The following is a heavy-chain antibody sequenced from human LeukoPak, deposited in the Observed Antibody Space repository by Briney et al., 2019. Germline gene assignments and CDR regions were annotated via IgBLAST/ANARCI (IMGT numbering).Heavy chain of an antibody. J-gene: IGHJ4*02. CDR1: GFTFSSYW. D-gene: IGHD6-19*01. V-gene: IGHV3-33*08. Sequence: GGSLRLSCAASGFTFSSYWMSWVRQAPGKGLEWVAVIWYDGSNKYYADSVKGRFTISRDNSKNTLYLQMNSLRAEDTAVYYCARVLSGWQIDYWGQGTLVTVSS. CDR2: IWYDGSNK. CDR3: ARVLSGWQIDY.